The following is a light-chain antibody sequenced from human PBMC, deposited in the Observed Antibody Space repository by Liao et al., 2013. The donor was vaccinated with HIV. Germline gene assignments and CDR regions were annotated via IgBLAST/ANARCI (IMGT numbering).Light chain of an antibody. Sequence: SYVLTQPRSVTVAPGKTARITCGGNNIGGKSVHWYQQKSGQAPVVVIYRDNERPSGIPERFSGSKSGNTATLTISRVEAGDEADYYCQVWDRTSEPNYVFGTGTKVTV. J-gene: IGLJ1*01. CDR2: RDN. CDR3: QVWDRTSEPNYV. V-gene: IGLV3-21*01. CDR1: NIGGKS.